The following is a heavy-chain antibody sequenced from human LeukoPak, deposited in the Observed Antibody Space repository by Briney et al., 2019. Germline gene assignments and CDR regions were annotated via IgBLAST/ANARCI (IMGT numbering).Heavy chain of an antibody. CDR2: ISGSGGST. J-gene: IGHJ4*02. CDR3: AGHLWFGESWYFDY. Sequence: PGGSLRLSCAASGFTFSSYAMSRVRQAPGKGLEWVSAISGSGGSTYYADSVKGRFTISRDNSKNTLYLQMNSLRAEDTAVYYCAGHLWFGESWYFDYWGQGTLVTVSP. V-gene: IGHV3-23*01. CDR1: GFTFSSYA. D-gene: IGHD3-10*01.